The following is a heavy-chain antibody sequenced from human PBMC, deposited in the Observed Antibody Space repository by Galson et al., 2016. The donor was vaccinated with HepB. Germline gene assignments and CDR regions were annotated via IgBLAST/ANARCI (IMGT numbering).Heavy chain of an antibody. V-gene: IGHV1-3*01. Sequence: SVKVSCKASGYSFTLYTIHWVRQAPGQRLEWMGGINAGDGHTRYSQKFQGRVTITRDRSASTAYMELSSLMSEDMAVYYCARGDRDRATTAFDYWGQGTLVIVSS. CDR1: GYSFTLYT. CDR3: ARGDRDRATTAFDY. J-gene: IGHJ4*02. D-gene: IGHD1-1*01. CDR2: INAGDGHT.